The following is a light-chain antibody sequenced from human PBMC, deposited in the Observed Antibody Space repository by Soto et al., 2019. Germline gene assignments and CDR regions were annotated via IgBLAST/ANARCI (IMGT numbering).Light chain of an antibody. CDR1: QSVSSSY. CDR2: GAS. V-gene: IGKV3-20*01. CDR3: HQYDSSPLT. J-gene: IGKJ4*01. Sequence: EIVLTQSPGTLPLSPGERATLSCRASQSVSSSYLAWYQQKPGQAPRLLIYGASSRATGIPDRFSGSGSGTEFTLTISRLEPEDFAVYYCHQYDSSPLTFGGGTKVEIK.